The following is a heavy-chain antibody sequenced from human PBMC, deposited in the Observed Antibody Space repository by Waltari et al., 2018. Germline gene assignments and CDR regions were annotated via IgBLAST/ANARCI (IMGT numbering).Heavy chain of an antibody. V-gene: IGHV1-69*04. J-gene: IGHJ5*02. CDR3: ARVKRDYTSGWFDP. D-gene: IGHD4-4*01. CDR1: GGTFSSYA. CDR2: IIPSLGIA. Sequence: QVQLVQSGAEVKKPGSSVKVSCKASGGTFSSYAISWVRQAPGQGLEWMGGIIPSLGIANYAQKFQGRVTITADESTSTAYMERSSLRSEDTAVYYCARVKRDYTSGWFDPWGQGTLVTVSS.